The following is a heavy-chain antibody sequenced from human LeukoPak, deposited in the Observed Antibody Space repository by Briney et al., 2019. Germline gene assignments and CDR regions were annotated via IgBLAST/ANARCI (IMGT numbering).Heavy chain of an antibody. CDR2: IYTSGST. CDR1: GVSISSDY. D-gene: IGHD6-13*01. Sequence: SPSETLSLTCTVSGVSISSDYWSWIRQPDGKGLEWIGRIYTSGSTNYNPSLKSRVSMSVDTSTNQFSLKLSSVTAADTAVYYCARDSLVHPNRWFDPWGQGTLVIVSS. V-gene: IGHV4-4*07. J-gene: IGHJ5*02. CDR3: ARDSLVHPNRWFDP.